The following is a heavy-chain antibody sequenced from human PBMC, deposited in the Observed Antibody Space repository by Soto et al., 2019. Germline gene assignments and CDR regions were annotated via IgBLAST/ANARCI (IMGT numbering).Heavy chain of an antibody. Sequence: ILSLTCTVSGGSLISGAYYWSWIRQHPGKGLEWIGYIYYSGSTYYNPSLQSRVTISVDTSKNQFSLKLSSVTAADTAVYYCARRYGSCFDYWGQGTLVTVSS. D-gene: IGHD5-18*01. V-gene: IGHV4-30-4*08. J-gene: IGHJ4*02. CDR3: ARRYGSCFDY. CDR2: IYYSGST. CDR1: GGSLISGAYY.